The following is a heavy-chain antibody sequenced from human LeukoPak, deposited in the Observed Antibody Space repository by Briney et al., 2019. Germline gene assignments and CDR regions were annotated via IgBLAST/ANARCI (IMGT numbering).Heavy chain of an antibody. CDR3: AKFQNSDYDFNYGMDV. V-gene: IGHV5-51*01. CDR1: GYRFTSYW. CDR2: IYPGDSDI. Sequence: GESLKISCKGSGYRFTSYWIGWVRQMPGRGLEWMGVIYPGDSDIRYSPSFQGQVTISADKSISTAYLQWSSLKASDTAMYYCAKFQNSDYDFNYGMDVWGQGTTVTVSS. J-gene: IGHJ6*02. D-gene: IGHD5-12*01.